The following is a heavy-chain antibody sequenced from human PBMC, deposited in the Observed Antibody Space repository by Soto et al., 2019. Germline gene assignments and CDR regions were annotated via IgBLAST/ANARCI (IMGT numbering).Heavy chain of an antibody. J-gene: IGHJ6*01. CDR1: GYPFTGYY. CDR2: INPNSGGT. D-gene: IGHD3-10*01. Sequence: GGSVKVCFKASGYPFTGYYMHLVRQAPGQGLEWMGWINPNSGGTNYAQKFQGRVTMTRDTSISTAYMELSRLRSDDTAVYYCARDQLLWFGDLGYGMDVWGQGTTVTVPS. V-gene: IGHV1-2*02. CDR3: ARDQLLWFGDLGYGMDV.